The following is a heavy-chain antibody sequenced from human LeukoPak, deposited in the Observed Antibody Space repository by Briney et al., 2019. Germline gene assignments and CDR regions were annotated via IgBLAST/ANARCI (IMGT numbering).Heavy chain of an antibody. J-gene: IGHJ4*02. V-gene: IGHV3-74*01. D-gene: IGHD7-27*01. CDR1: GFAFGSNW. CDR2: INSGGSGT. CDR3: ATSLGPLTEY. Sequence: PGGSLRLSCAASGFAFGSNWMHWVRYTPGKGLVWVSRINSGGSGTSYADSVEGRFTISRDNAKNTLYLQMSSLRAEDTAVYYCATSLGPLTEYWGQGTLVTVSS.